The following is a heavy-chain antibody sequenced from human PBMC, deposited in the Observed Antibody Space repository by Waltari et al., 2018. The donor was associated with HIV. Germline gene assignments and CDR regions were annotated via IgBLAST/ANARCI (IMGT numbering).Heavy chain of an antibody. CDR1: GINLRNAW. V-gene: IGHV3-15*01. J-gene: IGHJ4*02. Sequence: EVQLVESGGVLVKPGGSLRRSCAASGINLRNAWMSRARKAPGKGLEWVGRIKSGAEGGTTDYAAAVKGRFTISRDDSKHTLYLQMDSLKTEDTAVYYCTTLWYSYDSTDYWGQGTLVTVSS. CDR2: IKSGAEGGTT. D-gene: IGHD3-22*01. CDR3: TTLWYSYDSTDY.